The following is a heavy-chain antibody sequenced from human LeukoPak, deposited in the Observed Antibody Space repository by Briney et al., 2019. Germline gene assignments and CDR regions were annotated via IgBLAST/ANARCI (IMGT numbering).Heavy chain of an antibody. CDR2: ISSSGSTI. CDR3: ASYCSSTSCYNPVSAFDI. J-gene: IGHJ3*02. V-gene: IGHV3-11*04. CDR1: GFTFSDYY. D-gene: IGHD2-2*02. Sequence: GGSLRLSCAASGFTFSDYYMSWIRQAPGKGLEWVSYISSSGSTIYYADSVKGRFTISRDNAKNSLYLQMNSLRAEDTAVYYCASYCSSTSCYNPVSAFDIWGQGTMVTVSS.